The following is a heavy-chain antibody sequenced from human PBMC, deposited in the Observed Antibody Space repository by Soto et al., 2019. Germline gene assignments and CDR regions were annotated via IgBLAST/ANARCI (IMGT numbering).Heavy chain of an antibody. CDR1: GFTFSIYA. CDR2: ISGSGGSI. CDR3: AKATRGGAATLIRDY. D-gene: IGHD6-13*01. J-gene: IGHJ4*02. V-gene: IGHV3-23*01. Sequence: EVQLLESGGGLVQPGGSLRLSCAAAGFTFSIYAMSWVRQAPGKGLEWVSAISGSGGSIYYADSVKGRFTISRDNSKNTLYLQMNSLRADDTAVYYCAKATRGGAATLIRDYWGQGTLVTVSS.